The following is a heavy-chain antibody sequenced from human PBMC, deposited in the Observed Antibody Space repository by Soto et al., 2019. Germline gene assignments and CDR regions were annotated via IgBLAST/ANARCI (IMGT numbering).Heavy chain of an antibody. J-gene: IGHJ4*02. CDR2: ISWNSNTI. CDR1: GFTFDNYA. Sequence: PRLSCAASGFTFDNYAMHWVRQAPGKGLEWVSGISWNSNTIAYADSVKGRFTISRDNAKNSLYLQMNSLRAEDTAFYYCAKDTGPNWGQGTLVTVSS. CDR3: AKDTGPN. V-gene: IGHV3-9*01.